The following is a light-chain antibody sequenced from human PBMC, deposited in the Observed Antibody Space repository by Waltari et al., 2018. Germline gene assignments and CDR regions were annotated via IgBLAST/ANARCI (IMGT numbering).Light chain of an antibody. CDR3: QQYGTSLWT. Sequence: DIVLTQSPGTLSLSPGERATLSCRASQSVSSSFLAWYQQKVGQSPRLLIYGASNRAAGIPDRFSGSWSGTDFTLTISRLEPEDFAVYYCQQYGTSLWTFGQGTKVEIK. CDR2: GAS. V-gene: IGKV3-20*01. J-gene: IGKJ1*01. CDR1: QSVSSSF.